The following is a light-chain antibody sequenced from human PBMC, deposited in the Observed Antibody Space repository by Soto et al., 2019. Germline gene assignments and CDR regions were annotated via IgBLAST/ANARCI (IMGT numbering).Light chain of an antibody. CDR2: AAS. V-gene: IGKV1-39*01. J-gene: IGKJ5*01. CDR1: QSISSY. Sequence: DIQMTQSPSSLSASVRDRVTIPCRASQSISSYLNWYQQKPGKAPKLLIYAASSLQSGVPSRFSGSGSGTDFTLTISSLQPEDFATYYCQQSYSTPSITFGQGTRLEIK. CDR3: QQSYSTPSIT.